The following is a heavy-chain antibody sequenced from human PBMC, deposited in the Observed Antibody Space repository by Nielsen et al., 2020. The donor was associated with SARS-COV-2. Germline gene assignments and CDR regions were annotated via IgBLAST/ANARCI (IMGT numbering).Heavy chain of an antibody. V-gene: IGHV3-23*01. J-gene: IGHJ4*02. CDR1: GFTFSSYD. CDR2: IGGRHAST. Sequence: GESLKISCAASGFTFSSYDMSWVRQAPGKGLEWVSGIGGRHASTDYADSVKGRFTISRDNSKNTLYLQMNSLRVEDTALYYCAKPVTSGWNVFDYWGQGTLVAVSS. CDR3: AKPVTSGWNVFDY. D-gene: IGHD6-19*01.